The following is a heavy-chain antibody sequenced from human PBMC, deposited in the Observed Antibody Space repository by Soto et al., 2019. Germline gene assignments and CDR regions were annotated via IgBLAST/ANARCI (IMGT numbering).Heavy chain of an antibody. CDR2: IIPIFGTA. CDR3: ARGEDCGGDCAWASLDY. J-gene: IGHJ4*02. V-gene: IGHV1-69*12. D-gene: IGHD2-21*02. CDR1: GGTFSSYA. Sequence: QVQLVQSGAEVKKPGSSVKVSCKASGGTFSSYAISWVRQAPGQGLEWMGGIIPIFGTANYAQKFQGRVTITADESTRTAYMELSSLRSEDTAVYYCARGEDCGGDCAWASLDYWGQGTLVTVSS.